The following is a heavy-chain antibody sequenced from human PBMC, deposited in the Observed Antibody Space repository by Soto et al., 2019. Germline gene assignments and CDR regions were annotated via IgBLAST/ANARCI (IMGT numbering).Heavy chain of an antibody. J-gene: IGHJ6*03. CDR1: ECAFSSYF. Sequence: GGSLRPSSTASECAFSSYFMIWVRQAPGKGLGWVSAISGSGVSTYYADSVKGRFTISRDNSKNTLYLQMNSLRAEDTAVYYCAKDRVLRFLEWFRTYYTDVSGKGTTVTVSS. D-gene: IGHD3-3*01. V-gene: IGHV3-23*01. CDR3: AKDRVLRFLEWFRTYYTDV. CDR2: ISGSGVST.